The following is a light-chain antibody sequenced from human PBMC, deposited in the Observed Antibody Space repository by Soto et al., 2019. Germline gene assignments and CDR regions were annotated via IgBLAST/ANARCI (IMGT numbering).Light chain of an antibody. J-gene: IGKJ5*01. CDR1: QYIGSA. Sequence: EIVLTQSPATLSVSPGDRATLSCRASQYIGSAVAWYHQRSGQAPRLLIFDASLRVPTTPARFSGSVSGTEFTLIISSLQSEDVALYYCQQYSNWPPAITFGQGTRLEIK. CDR2: DAS. V-gene: IGKV3-15*01. CDR3: QQYSNWPPAIT.